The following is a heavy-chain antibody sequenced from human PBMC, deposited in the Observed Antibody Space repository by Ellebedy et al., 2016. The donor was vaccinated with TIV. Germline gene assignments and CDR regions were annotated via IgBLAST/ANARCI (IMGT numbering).Heavy chain of an antibody. D-gene: IGHD3-10*01. CDR1: GFTFSDYY. CDR2: ISSSGSTI. J-gene: IGHJ6*02. V-gene: IGHV3-11*01. Sequence: GESLKISCAASGFTFSDYYMSWIRQAPGKGLEWVSYISSSGSTIYYADSVKGRFTISRDNAKNSLYLQMNSLRAEDTAVYYCARDSGPRSPYGMDVWGQGTTVTVSS. CDR3: ARDSGPRSPYGMDV.